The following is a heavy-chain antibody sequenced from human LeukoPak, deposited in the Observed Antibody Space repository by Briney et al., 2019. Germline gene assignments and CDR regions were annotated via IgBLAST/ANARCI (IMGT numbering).Heavy chain of an antibody. V-gene: IGHV3-53*01. J-gene: IGHJ6*02. Sequence: GSLRLSCAASGFTFSSYSMNWVRQAPGKGLEWVSVIYSGGSTYYADSVKGRFTISRDNSKNTLYLQMNSLRAEDTAVYYCARDLRSIAAAGWDYYYGMDVWGQGTTVTVSS. CDR1: GFTFSSYS. CDR3: ARDLRSIAAAGWDYYYGMDV. CDR2: IYSGGST. D-gene: IGHD6-13*01.